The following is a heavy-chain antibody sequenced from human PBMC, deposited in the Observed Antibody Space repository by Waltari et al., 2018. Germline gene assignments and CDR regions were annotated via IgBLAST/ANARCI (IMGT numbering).Heavy chain of an antibody. V-gene: IGHV3-9*03. D-gene: IGHD6-13*01. J-gene: IGHJ6*02. CDR2: SSWDSRAR. Sequence: EVKVVESGGGLVQPGRSLRLSCTGSGFSFDNFAMHWVRQAPGKGLEWGSGSSWDSRARRYAESVRGRFTISRDNARNSVYLQMNSLRSEDMALYYCAKGVSSWYSFGMDVWGQGTTVTVSS. CDR1: GFSFDNFA. CDR3: AKGVSSWYSFGMDV.